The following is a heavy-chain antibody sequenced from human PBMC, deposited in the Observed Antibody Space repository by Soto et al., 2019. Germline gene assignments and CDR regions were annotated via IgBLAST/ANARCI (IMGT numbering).Heavy chain of an antibody. Sequence: EVQLVESGGGLVQPGGSLRLSCAASGFTFSSYWMSWVRQAPGKGLEWVANLKQDETEKYYVDSVKGRFTISRDNAKNSLYLQMNSLRAEDTAVYYCARLVSAAANDYWGQGTLVTVSS. CDR2: LKQDETEK. CDR1: GFTFSSYW. CDR3: ARLVSAAANDY. D-gene: IGHD1-26*01. V-gene: IGHV3-7*04. J-gene: IGHJ4*02.